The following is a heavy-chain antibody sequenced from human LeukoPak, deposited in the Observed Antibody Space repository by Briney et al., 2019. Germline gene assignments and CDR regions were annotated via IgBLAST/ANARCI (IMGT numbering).Heavy chain of an antibody. Sequence: GGSLRLSCAAPRYTFYASVMRCVCHALGKGLEWVSTISGSTYYADSVKGRFTISRDNSKNTLYLQMNSLRAEDTAVYYCAKVPPTAMDVIDYWGQGSLVTVSS. CDR2: ISGST. CDR3: AKVPPTAMDVIDY. CDR1: RYTFYASV. D-gene: IGHD5-18*01. V-gene: IGHV3-23*01. J-gene: IGHJ4*02.